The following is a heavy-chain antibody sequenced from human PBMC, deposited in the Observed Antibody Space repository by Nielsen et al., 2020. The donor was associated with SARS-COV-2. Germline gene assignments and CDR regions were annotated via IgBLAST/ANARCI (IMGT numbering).Heavy chain of an antibody. CDR3: AKEGIVVVPAAIDYYYYYYMDV. CDR2: ISYDGSNK. CDR1: GFTFSSYA. J-gene: IGHJ6*03. Sequence: GESLKISCAASGFTFSSYAMHWVRQAPGKGLEWVAVISYDGSNKYYADSVKGRFTISRDNSKNTLYLQMNSLRAEDTAVYYCAKEGIVVVPAAIDYYYYYYMDVWGKGTTVTVSS. D-gene: IGHD2-2*01. V-gene: IGHV3-30*04.